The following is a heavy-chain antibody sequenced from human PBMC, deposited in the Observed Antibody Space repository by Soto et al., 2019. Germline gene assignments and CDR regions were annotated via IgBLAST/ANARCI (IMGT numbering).Heavy chain of an antibody. D-gene: IGHD3-9*01. V-gene: IGHV4-59*08. CDR1: GGSISSYY. CDR3: AKYDFLAGTHDAFDI. Sequence: SETLSLTCTASGGSISSYYWSWIRQPPGKGLEWIGYFYYSGSTNYNPSLKNRVTISVDTSKNQFSLRLSSVTAADTAMYYCAKYDFLAGTHDAFDIWGQGTMVTVSS. CDR2: FYYSGST. J-gene: IGHJ3*02.